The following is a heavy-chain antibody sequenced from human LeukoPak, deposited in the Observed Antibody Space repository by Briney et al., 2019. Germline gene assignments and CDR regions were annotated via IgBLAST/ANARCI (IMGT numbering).Heavy chain of an antibody. CDR3: AKRKGSAFDI. CDR2: ISGSGGSA. CDR1: GFTFSIYA. J-gene: IGHJ3*02. V-gene: IGHV3-23*01. Sequence: GGSLRLSCAASGFTFSIYAMSWVRQAPGKGLEWVSSISGSGGSAYYADSVKGRFTISRDNSKSTLYLQMNSLRAEDTAVYYCAKRKGSAFDIWGQGTMVTVSS. D-gene: IGHD3-10*01.